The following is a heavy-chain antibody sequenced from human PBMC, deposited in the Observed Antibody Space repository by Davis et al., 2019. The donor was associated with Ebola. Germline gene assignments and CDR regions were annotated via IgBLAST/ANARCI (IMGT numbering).Heavy chain of an antibody. D-gene: IGHD2-21*02. Sequence: GGSLRLSCAASGFTFRSYGMHWVRQAPGKGLEWVAVIWYDGSNKYYADSVKGRFTISRDNSKNTLYLQMNSLRAEDTAVYYCARDGDIVVVTATRGAIDIWGQGTMVTVSS. CDR1: GFTFRSYG. V-gene: IGHV3-33*01. J-gene: IGHJ3*02. CDR3: ARDGDIVVVTATRGAIDI. CDR2: IWYDGSNK.